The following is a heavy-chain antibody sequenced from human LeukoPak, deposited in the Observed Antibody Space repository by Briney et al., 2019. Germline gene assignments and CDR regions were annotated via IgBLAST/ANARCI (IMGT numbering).Heavy chain of an antibody. CDR2: IKSKTDGGTT. J-gene: IGHJ4*02. V-gene: IGHV3-15*01. CDR1: GFTFGNAW. Sequence: GGSLRRSCAASGFTFGNAWMSWVRQAPGKGLEWVGRIKSKTDGGTTDYAALVKGRFTISRDDSKNTLYLQMNSLKTEDTAVYYCATRITIFGVVIDCWGQGTLVTVSS. CDR3: ATRITIFGVVIDC. D-gene: IGHD3-3*01.